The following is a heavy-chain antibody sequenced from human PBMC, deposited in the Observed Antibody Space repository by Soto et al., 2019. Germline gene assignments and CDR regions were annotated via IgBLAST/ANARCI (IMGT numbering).Heavy chain of an antibody. CDR1: GFTFSSYG. CDR3: AKVRSDGDLFNWNYAANRPFDY. Sequence: QVQLVESGGGVVQPGRSLRLSCAASGFTFSSYGMHWVRQAPGKGLEWVAVISYDGSNKYYADSVKGRFTISRDNSKNTLYLQMNSLRAEDTAVYYCAKVRSDGDLFNWNYAANRPFDYWGQGTLVTVSS. J-gene: IGHJ4*02. V-gene: IGHV3-30*18. D-gene: IGHD1-7*01. CDR2: ISYDGSNK.